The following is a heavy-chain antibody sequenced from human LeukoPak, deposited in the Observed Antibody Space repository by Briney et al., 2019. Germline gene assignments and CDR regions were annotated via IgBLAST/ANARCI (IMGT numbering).Heavy chain of an antibody. D-gene: IGHD6-13*01. V-gene: IGHV4-59*12. CDR1: GGSISSYY. J-gene: IGHJ4*02. CDR2: IYYSGST. Sequence: PSETLSLTCTVSGGSISSYYWSWIRQPPGKGLEWIGYIYYSGSTYYNPSLKSRVTISVDRSKNQFSLKLSSVTAADTAVYYCARVMGRGSSSPAHFDYWGQGTLVTVSS. CDR3: ARVMGRGSSSPAHFDY.